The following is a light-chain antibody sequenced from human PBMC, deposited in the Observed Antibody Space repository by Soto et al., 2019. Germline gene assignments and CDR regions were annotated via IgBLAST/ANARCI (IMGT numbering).Light chain of an antibody. V-gene: IGKV1-27*01. CDR1: QDISDH. CDR3: QRYNRTPRT. CDR2: EAS. Sequence: DFQMTQSPSSLSASVGDRVTITCRASQDISDHIAWYQHKPGKVPKLLIYEASTLQSGVPSRFSGGGFGTDFTLTISSLQPEDVAIYYCQRYNRTPRTFGQGTKVELK. J-gene: IGKJ1*01.